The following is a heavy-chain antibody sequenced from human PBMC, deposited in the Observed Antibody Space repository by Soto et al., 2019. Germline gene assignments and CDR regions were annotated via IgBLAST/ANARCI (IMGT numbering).Heavy chain of an antibody. J-gene: IGHJ6*02. CDR2: IYYSGST. CDR3: ARFAVAADYYYDEMAV. D-gene: IGHD6-19*01. CDR1: GGSISSYY. V-gene: IGHV4-59*01. Sequence: SETLSLTCTVSGGSISSYYWSWIRQPPGKGLEWIGYIYYSGSTNYNPSLKSRVTISVDTSKNQFSLKLSSVTAADTAVYYCARFAVAADYYYDEMAVWGQGTTVTVS.